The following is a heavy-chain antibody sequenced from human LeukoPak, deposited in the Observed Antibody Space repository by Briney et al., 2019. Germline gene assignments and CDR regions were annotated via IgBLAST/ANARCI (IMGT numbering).Heavy chain of an antibody. V-gene: IGHV3-21*01. CDR3: ATSPSMVFEYFQR. Sequence: GGSLRLSCAASGFTFSSYSMNWVRQAPGRGLEWVSSITSSSSYIYYADSVKGRFTISRDNAKNSLSLQMNSLSAEDTAVYYCATSPSMVFEYFQRWGQGTLVTVSS. CDR2: ITSSSSYI. J-gene: IGHJ1*01. D-gene: IGHD3-10*01. CDR1: GFTFSSYS.